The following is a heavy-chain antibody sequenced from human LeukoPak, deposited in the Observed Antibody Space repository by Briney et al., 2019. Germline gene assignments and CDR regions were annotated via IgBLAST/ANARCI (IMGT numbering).Heavy chain of an antibody. Sequence: GGSLRLSCAASGFTFSRYGMSWVRQAPGKGLEWVSAISGSGGSTYYADSVKGRFTISSDNSKNTLYLQMNSLRAEDTAVYYCAKTPDGYDSYSDYWGQGTLVTVSS. V-gene: IGHV3-23*01. D-gene: IGHD1-1*01. J-gene: IGHJ4*02. CDR2: ISGSGGST. CDR1: GFTFSRYG. CDR3: AKTPDGYDSYSDY.